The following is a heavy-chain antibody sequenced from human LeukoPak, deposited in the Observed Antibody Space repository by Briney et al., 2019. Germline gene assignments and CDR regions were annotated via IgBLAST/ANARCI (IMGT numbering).Heavy chain of an antibody. D-gene: IGHD1-26*01. V-gene: IGHV4-34*01. J-gene: IGHJ4*02. CDR2: INHSGSP. CDR3: ASAATSGTYNLDS. Sequence: SETLSLTRAVYGGSFSDYYWSWIRPPPGKGLEWIGEINHSGSPNYKPSLKSRVTISVDTSKNQFSLKVTSVTAADSAVYYCASAATSGTYNLDSWGQGTLVTVSS. CDR1: GGSFSDYY.